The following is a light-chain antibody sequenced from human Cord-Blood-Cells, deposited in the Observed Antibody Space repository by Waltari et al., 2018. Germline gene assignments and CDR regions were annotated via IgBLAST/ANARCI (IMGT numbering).Light chain of an antibody. J-gene: IGKJ1*01. CDR2: GAS. V-gene: IGKV3-20*01. CDR3: QQYGSSPWT. CDR1: QSVSSSY. Sequence: EIVLTQSPGTLSLSPGERDTLSCRASQSVSSSYLAWYQQKPGQAPRLLIYGASSRATGIPDRFSGSRSGTDFTLTISRLEPEDFAVYYCQQYGSSPWTFGQGTKVESK.